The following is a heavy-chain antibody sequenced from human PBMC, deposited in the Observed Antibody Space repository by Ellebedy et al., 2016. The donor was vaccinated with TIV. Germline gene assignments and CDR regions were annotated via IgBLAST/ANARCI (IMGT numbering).Heavy chain of an antibody. CDR1: GGSISSSSYY. CDR3: ARAEYSPSEESAFDI. J-gene: IGHJ3*02. Sequence: SETLSLTXTVSGGSISSSSYYWGWIRQPPGKGLEWIGSIYYSGSTYYNPSLKSRVTISVDTSKNQFSLKLSSVTAADTAVYYCARAEYSPSEESAFDIWGQGTMVTVSS. CDR2: IYYSGST. V-gene: IGHV4-39*01. D-gene: IGHD5-18*01.